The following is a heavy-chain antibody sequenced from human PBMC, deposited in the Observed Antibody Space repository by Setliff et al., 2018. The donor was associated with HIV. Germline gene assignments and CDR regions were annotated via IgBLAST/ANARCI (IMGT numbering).Heavy chain of an antibody. J-gene: IGHJ4*02. CDR2: ISSSGTTI. CDR1: GFTFSNYE. D-gene: IGHD3-22*01. Sequence: GGSLRLSCAASGFTFSNYEMNWVRQAPGKGLEWVSYISSSGTTIYYADSVKGRFTISRDNAKKSLYLQMNSLRAEDTAVYYCARPNYYDSSGSFDYWGQGTLVTVSS. CDR3: ARPNYYDSSGSFDY. V-gene: IGHV3-48*03.